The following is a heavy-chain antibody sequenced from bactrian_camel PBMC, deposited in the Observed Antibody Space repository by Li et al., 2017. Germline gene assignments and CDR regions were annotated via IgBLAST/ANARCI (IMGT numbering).Heavy chain of an antibody. V-gene: IGHV3S53*01. CDR2: IVSGSST. CDR1: GLAGSNLY. J-gene: IGHJ6*01. CDR3: VKDDWGWSFGS. D-gene: IGHD5*01. Sequence: HVQLVESGGGSVQAGESLRLSCVASGLAGSNLYMAWFRQAPGKEREFVSRIVSGSSTTYTDSVKGRFTISHDNAKNTAYLQMNSLKPEDTAVYYCVKDDWGWSFGSWGQGTQVTVS.